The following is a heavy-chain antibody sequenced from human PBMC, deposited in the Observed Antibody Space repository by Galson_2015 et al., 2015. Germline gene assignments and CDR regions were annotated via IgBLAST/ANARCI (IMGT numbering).Heavy chain of an antibody. Sequence: SLRLSCAASGFTFDDYGMSWVRQAPEKGLEWVSGINWNGGSTGYADSVKGRFTISRDNAKNSLYLQMNSLRAEDTALCHCARVWWELPHPMHAFDIWGQGTMVTVSS. CDR3: ARVWWELPHPMHAFDI. D-gene: IGHD1-26*01. CDR2: INWNGGST. J-gene: IGHJ3*02. CDR1: GFTFDDYG. V-gene: IGHV3-20*01.